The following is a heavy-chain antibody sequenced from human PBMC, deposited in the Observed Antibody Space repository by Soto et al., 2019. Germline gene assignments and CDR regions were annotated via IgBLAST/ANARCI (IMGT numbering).Heavy chain of an antibody. J-gene: IGHJ6*02. CDR1: GYTFTSYY. V-gene: IGHV1-46*01. D-gene: IGHD6-19*01. CDR3: ARGRGSSGSYYYYGMDV. CDR2: INPSGGST. Sequence: QVQLVQSGAEVKKPGASVKVSCKASGYTFTSYYMHWVRQAPGQGLEWMGIINPSGGSTSYAQKFQGRVTMTRDTSTSTVYMELSSLRSEDTAVYYCARGRGSSGSYYYYGMDVWGQGTTVTVSS.